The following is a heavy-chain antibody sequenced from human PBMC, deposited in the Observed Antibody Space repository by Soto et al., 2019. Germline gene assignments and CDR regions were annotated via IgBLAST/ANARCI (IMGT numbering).Heavy chain of an antibody. D-gene: IGHD1-1*01. Sequence: QVQLVQSGAEVQKPGSSVKVSCKASGGIFNTYTFTWVRQAPGQGLEWLGSIMPIFNAPKYAQRFQDRLTITADEPTSTVYMELNGLRSEDTAVFFCAKGALATGTTYSFWGQGTLVTVSS. J-gene: IGHJ4*02. CDR2: IMPIFNAP. CDR3: AKGALATGTTYSF. CDR1: GGIFNTYT. V-gene: IGHV1-69*18.